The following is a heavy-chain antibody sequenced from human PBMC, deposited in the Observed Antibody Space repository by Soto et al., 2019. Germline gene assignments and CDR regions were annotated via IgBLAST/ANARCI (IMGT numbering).Heavy chain of an antibody. Sequence: SETLSLTCTVSGGSISSYYWSWIRQPPGKGLEWIGYIYYSGSTNYNPSLKSRVTISVDTSKNQFSLKLSSVTAADTAVYYCARPLSIAAPPGWFDPWGQGTLVTVS. J-gene: IGHJ5*02. V-gene: IGHV4-59*08. CDR2: IYYSGST. D-gene: IGHD6-6*01. CDR1: GGSISSYY. CDR3: ARPLSIAAPPGWFDP.